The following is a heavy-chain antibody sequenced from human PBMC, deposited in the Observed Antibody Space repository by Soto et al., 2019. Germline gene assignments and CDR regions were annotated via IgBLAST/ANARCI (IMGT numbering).Heavy chain of an antibody. Sequence: SGPKLVNPTQTLTLTCTFSGFSLSTSGVGVGWIRQPPGKALEWLALIYWDDDKRYSPSLKSRLTITKDTSKNQVVLTMTNMDPVDTATYYCAHSSNYYGSGSYYSYDYWGQGTLVHRLL. J-gene: IGHJ4*02. CDR1: GFSLSTSGVG. D-gene: IGHD3-10*01. CDR3: AHSSNYYGSGSYYSYDY. CDR2: IYWDDDK. V-gene: IGHV2-5*02.